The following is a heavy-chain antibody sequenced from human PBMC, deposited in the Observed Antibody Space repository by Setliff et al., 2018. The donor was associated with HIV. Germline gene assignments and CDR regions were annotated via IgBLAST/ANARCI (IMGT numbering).Heavy chain of an antibody. CDR1: GYTFISYA. CDR2: ITGGSGNT. D-gene: IGHD6-19*01. V-gene: IGHV1-3*01. CDR3: AKTAQWLPTGLAVYYFDY. J-gene: IGHJ4*02. Sequence: ASVKVSCKASGYTFISYAIHWVRQAPGQSLEWMGWITGGSGNTKYSEKFQGRVTLTRDTSAGTAYMELSSLRADDTAVYFCAKTAQWLPTGLAVYYFDYWGQGTLVTVSS.